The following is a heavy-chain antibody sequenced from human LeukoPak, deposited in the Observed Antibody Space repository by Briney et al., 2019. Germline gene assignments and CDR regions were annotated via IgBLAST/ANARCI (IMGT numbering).Heavy chain of an antibody. D-gene: IGHD1-26*01. CDR1: GASTSAYY. CDR3: AHSKRGGGYYINAFAV. Sequence: PSETLSLTCTVSGASTSAYYWSWIRQPPGKGLEWIVYTYSGGNANYNPSLKSRVTISIDTSENQFSLRLTSVTVADTAVYFCAHSKRGGGYYINAFAVWGQGTLVTISS. J-gene: IGHJ3*01. CDR2: TYSGGNA. V-gene: IGHV4-59*01.